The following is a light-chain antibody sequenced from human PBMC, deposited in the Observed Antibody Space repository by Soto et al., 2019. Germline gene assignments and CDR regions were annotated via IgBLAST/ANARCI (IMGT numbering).Light chain of an antibody. CDR3: HYYGRSPFT. J-gene: IGKJ2*01. V-gene: IGKV3-20*01. CDR2: DAS. CDR1: QSVTNTY. Sequence: EIVLTQSPDRLSVSPGETATLSCRASQSVTNTYLAWYQVRPGQSPRLLIYDASIRATGIPDRFSGSASGTAVTLTISGLEAEDFAVYYCHYYGRSPFTFGQGTSLDIK.